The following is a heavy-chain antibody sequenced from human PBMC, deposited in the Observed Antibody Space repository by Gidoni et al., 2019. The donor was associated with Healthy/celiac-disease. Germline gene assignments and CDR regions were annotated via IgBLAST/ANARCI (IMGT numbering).Heavy chain of an antibody. CDR2: IIPIFGTA. J-gene: IGHJ5*02. D-gene: IGHD3-3*01. V-gene: IGHV1-69*01. CDR3: ARTISTLSGGRKDGPHNWFDP. CDR1: GGTFSSYA. Sequence: QVQLVQSGAEVKKPGSSVKVSCKASGGTFSSYAISWVRQAPGQGLEWMGGIIPIFGTANYAQKFQGRVTITADESTSTAYMELSSLRSEDTAVYYCARTISTLSGGRKDGPHNWFDPWGQGTLVTVSS.